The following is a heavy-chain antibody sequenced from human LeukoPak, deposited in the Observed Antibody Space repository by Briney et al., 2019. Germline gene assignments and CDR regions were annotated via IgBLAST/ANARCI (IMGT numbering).Heavy chain of an antibody. Sequence: ASVKASCKASGYTFTGYYMHWVRQAPGQGLEWMGWINPNSGGTNYAQKFQGRVTMTRDTSISTAYMELSRLRSDDTAVYYCARGSGSDIVGATAGIDYWGQGTLVTVSS. CDR2: INPNSGGT. J-gene: IGHJ4*02. D-gene: IGHD1-26*01. CDR3: ARGSGSDIVGATAGIDY. V-gene: IGHV1-2*02. CDR1: GYTFTGYY.